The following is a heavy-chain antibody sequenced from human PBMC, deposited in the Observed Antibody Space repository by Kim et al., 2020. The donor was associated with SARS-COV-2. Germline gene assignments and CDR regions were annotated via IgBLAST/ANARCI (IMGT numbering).Heavy chain of an antibody. D-gene: IGHD1-26*01. CDR2: ISYDGSNK. Sequence: GGSLRLSCAASGFNFSSYGMHWVRQAPGKGLEWVAVISYDGSNKHYADSVKGRFTISRDNSKNTLYLQMNILRAEDTAVYYCAKEGLYSGSYDTGFDCWGQGTMVTVSS. CDR1: GFNFSSYG. J-gene: IGHJ4*02. V-gene: IGHV3-30*18. CDR3: AKEGLYSGSYDTGFDC.